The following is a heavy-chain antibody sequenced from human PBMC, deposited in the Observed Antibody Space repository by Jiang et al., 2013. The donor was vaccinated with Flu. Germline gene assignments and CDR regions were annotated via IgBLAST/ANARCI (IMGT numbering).Heavy chain of an antibody. J-gene: IGHJ4*02. CDR3: ARDFADMEYCGGDCPFDY. V-gene: IGHV3-30-3*01. Sequence: VQLLESGGGVVQPGRSLRLSCAASGFTFSSYAMHWVRQAPGKGLEWVAVISYDGSNKYYADSVKGRFTISRDNSKNTLYLQMNSLRAEDTAVYYCARDFADMEYCGGDCPFDYWGQGTLVTVSS. CDR2: ISYDGSNK. CDR1: GFTFSSYA. D-gene: IGHD2-21*02.